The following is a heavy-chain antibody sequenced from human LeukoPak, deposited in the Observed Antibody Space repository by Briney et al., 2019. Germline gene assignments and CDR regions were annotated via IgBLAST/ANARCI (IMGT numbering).Heavy chain of an antibody. V-gene: IGHV4-59*08. J-gene: IGHJ4*02. CDR1: GGSISSYY. CDR2: IYYSGGT. CDR3: ARGRQYYYDSSGYDY. D-gene: IGHD3-22*01. Sequence: PSETLSLTCTVSGGSISSYYWSWIQQPPGKGLEWIGYIYYSGGTNYNPSLKSRVTISVDTSKNQFSLKLSSVTAADTAVYYCARGRQYYYDSSGYDYWGQGTLVTVSS.